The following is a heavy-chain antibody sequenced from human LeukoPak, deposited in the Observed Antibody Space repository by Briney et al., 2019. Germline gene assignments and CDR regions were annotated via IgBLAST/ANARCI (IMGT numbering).Heavy chain of an antibody. J-gene: IGHJ4*02. CDR2: INHSGST. V-gene: IGHV4-34*01. Sequence: SETLPLTCAVYGGSFSGYYWSWIRQPPGKGLEWIGEINHSGSTNYNPSLKSRVTISVDTSKNQFSLKLSSVTAADTAVYYCARGRSRYDYVWGSYRALFDYWGQGTLVTVSS. D-gene: IGHD3-16*02. CDR1: GGSFSGYY. CDR3: ARGRSRYDYVWGSYRALFDY.